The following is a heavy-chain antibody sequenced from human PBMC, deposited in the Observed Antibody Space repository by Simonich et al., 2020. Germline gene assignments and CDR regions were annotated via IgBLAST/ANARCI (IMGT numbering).Heavy chain of an antibody. J-gene: IGHJ6*03. CDR2: INPNSGGN. Sequence: QVQLVQSGAEVKKPGASVKVSCKASGYTFTGYYMHWVRQAPGQGLEWMGWINPNSGGNNYAQKFQGRVTMTRDTSISTAYMELSRLRSDDTAVYYCARDLRGSYYYYYYMDVWGKGTTVTVSS. CDR1: GYTFTGYY. D-gene: IGHD1-26*01. V-gene: IGHV1-2*02. CDR3: ARDLRGSYYYYYYMDV.